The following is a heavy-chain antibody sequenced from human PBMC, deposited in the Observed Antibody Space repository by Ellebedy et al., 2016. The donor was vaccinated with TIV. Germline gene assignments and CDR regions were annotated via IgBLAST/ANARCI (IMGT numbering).Heavy chain of an antibody. Sequence: PGGSLRLSCAASGFTFSNYWMHWVRQAPGKGLVWVSRIKWDGSTATYADSVKGRFTISRDNAKNSLYLQMNSLRAEDTAVYYCARDRDGYIGQIDYWGQGTLVTVSS. CDR2: IKWDGSTA. D-gene: IGHD5-24*01. J-gene: IGHJ4*02. CDR3: ARDRDGYIGQIDY. V-gene: IGHV3-74*01. CDR1: GFTFSNYW.